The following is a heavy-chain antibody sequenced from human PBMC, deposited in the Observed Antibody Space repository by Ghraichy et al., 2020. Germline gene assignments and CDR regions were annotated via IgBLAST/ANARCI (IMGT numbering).Heavy chain of an antibody. Sequence: SETLSLTCTVSGGSISSYYWSWIRQPPGKGLEWIGYIYYSGSTNYNPSLKSRVTISVDTSKNQFSLKLSSVTAADTAVYYCARATRWGDYYYDSSGNWFDPWGQGTLVTVSS. V-gene: IGHV4-59*01. J-gene: IGHJ5*02. CDR1: GGSISSYY. CDR2: IYYSGST. CDR3: ARATRWGDYYYDSSGNWFDP. D-gene: IGHD3-22*01.